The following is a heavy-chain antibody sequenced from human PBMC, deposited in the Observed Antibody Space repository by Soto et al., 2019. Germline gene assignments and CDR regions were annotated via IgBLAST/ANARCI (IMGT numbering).Heavy chain of an antibody. V-gene: IGHV3-23*01. CDR3: AKVSSSWYSGFFDF. CDR2: LSDSGGST. Sequence: EVQLMESGGGLVQPGGSLRLSCTASGLTFSSHAMTWVRQAPGKGLEWVSGLSDSGGSTYYADSVKGRFTISRDNSMNTLYLQMNTLRAEDTAVYYCAKVSSSWYSGFFDFWRQGTLVTVSS. J-gene: IGHJ4*02. D-gene: IGHD6-13*01. CDR1: GLTFSSHA.